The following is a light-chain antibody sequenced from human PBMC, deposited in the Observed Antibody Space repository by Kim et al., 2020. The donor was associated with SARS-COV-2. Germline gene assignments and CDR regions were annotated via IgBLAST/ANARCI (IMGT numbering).Light chain of an antibody. CDR2: LND. Sequence: QSVLTQPPSASGTPGQRVTISCSGSSSNIGSNTVNWYQQLPGTAPKLLISLNDQRPSGVPDRFSGSKSGTSASLAISGLQSGDEADYYCAAWDGSLNVVLFGGGTQLTVL. CDR3: AAWDGSLNVVL. V-gene: IGLV1-44*01. CDR1: SSNIGSNT. J-gene: IGLJ2*01.